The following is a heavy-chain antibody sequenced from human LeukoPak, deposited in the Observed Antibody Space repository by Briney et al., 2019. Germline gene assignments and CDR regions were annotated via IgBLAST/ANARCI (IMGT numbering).Heavy chain of an antibody. V-gene: IGHV3-23*01. CDR1: GFTFNSYA. Sequence: GGSLRLSCAASGFTFNSYAMSWVRQAPGKGLEWVSAISGSGGSTYYADSVKGRFTISRDNSKNALYLQMNSPRDEDTAVYYCAKVPSVSNYYYYMDVWGKGTTVTVSS. D-gene: IGHD3-16*02. CDR2: ISGSGGST. CDR3: AKVPSVSNYYYYMDV. J-gene: IGHJ6*03.